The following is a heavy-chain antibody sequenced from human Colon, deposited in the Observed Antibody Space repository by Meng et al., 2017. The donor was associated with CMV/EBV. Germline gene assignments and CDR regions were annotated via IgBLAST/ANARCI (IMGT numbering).Heavy chain of an antibody. D-gene: IGHD1-1*01. CDR3: VRYENLQHGMDV. J-gene: IGHJ6*02. V-gene: IGHV3-7*01. Sequence: GESLKISCGASGFTFNTFWMTWVRQAPGKGLEWVANIKEDGRGQWYVDSVKGRFTISRDNARKSLYLQMNSLRAEDTAVYYCVRYENLQHGMDVWGQGTTVTVSS. CDR1: GFTFNTFW. CDR2: IKEDGRGQ.